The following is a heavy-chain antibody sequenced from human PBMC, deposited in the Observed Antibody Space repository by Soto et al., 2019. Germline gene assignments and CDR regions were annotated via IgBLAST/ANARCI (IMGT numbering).Heavy chain of an antibody. D-gene: IGHD1-26*01. CDR3: ARGREKARHYFDY. CDR2: IIPVFGTA. V-gene: IGHV1-69*01. J-gene: IGHJ4*02. Sequence: QVQLVQSGAEVKKPGSSVKVSCKASGGIFSNYAISWVRQAPRQGLEWMGGIIPVFGTANYAQKFQGRVTITADESTNTAYMEVSSLRSEDTAVYYCARGREKARHYFDYWGQGTLVTVSS. CDR1: GGIFSNYA.